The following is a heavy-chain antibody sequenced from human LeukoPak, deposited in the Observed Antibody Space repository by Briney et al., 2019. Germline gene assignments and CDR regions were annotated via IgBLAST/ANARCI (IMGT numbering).Heavy chain of an antibody. CDR2: IIPIFGTA. D-gene: IGHD1-7*01. J-gene: IGHJ5*02. V-gene: IGHV1-69*01. CDR3: ARDWNYGENWFDP. CDR1: GGTFSSYA. Sequence: ASVKVSCKASGGTFSSYAISWVRQAPGQGLEWMGGIIPIFGTANYAQKFQGRVTITADESTSTAYMELSSLRSEDTAVYYCARDWNYGENWFDPWGQGTLVTVSS.